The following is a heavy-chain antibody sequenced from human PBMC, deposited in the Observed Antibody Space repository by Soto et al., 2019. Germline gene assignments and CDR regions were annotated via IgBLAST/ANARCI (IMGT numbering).Heavy chain of an antibody. CDR1: GYSFTTYW. V-gene: IGHV5-51*01. Sequence: TGESLKISCESHGYSFTTYWITWVRQKPGKGLEWMGSFHPGESDTRYSPSFQGQVTISADRSLTTAYLQWSSLQAADTATYYCARHEATYYNFYGMDVWGQGTTVTVSS. CDR3: ARHEATYYNFYGMDV. J-gene: IGHJ6*02. CDR2: FHPGESDT. D-gene: IGHD3-10*01.